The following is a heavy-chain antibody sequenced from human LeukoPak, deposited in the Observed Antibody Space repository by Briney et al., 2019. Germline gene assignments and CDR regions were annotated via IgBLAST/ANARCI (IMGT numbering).Heavy chain of an antibody. CDR2: IYPGDSDT. CDR1: GYSFTSYW. CDR3: ATRIVVVPAAYDAFDI. J-gene: IGHJ3*02. D-gene: IGHD2-2*01. V-gene: IGHV5-51*01. Sequence: GESLKISCKSSGYSFTSYWIGWVRQMPGKGLEWMGIIYPGDSDTRYSPSFQGQVTISADKSISTAYLQWSSLKASDTAMYYCATRIVVVPAAYDAFDIWGQGTMVTVSS.